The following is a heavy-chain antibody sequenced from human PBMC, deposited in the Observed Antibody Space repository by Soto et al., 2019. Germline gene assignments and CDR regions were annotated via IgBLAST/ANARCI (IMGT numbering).Heavy chain of an antibody. CDR1: GYKFGSAW. V-gene: IGHV5-51*01. Sequence: LKISCKGVGYKFGSAWIGWVRQMPGKGLEWMGIIKPGTSDIRYSPSCRGHVTISADEAVSTAYLQWSSLKASDTAMYYCARQLSHIRDSWGQGTLVTVSS. J-gene: IGHJ4*02. CDR2: IKPGTSDI. CDR3: ARQLSHIRDS.